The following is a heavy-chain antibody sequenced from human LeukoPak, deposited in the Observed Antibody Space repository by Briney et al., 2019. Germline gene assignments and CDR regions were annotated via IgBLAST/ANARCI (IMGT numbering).Heavy chain of an antibody. CDR1: GFTSSSYA. CDR2: ISYDGSNK. J-gene: IGHJ4*02. Sequence: GGSLRLSCAASGFTSSSYATHWVRQAPGKGLEWVAVISYDGSNKYYADSVKGRFTISRDNSKNTLYLQMNSLRAEDTAVYYCARDYRKGSNYDILTGPDYWGQGTLVTVSS. V-gene: IGHV3-30*04. CDR3: ARDYRKGSNYDILTGPDY. D-gene: IGHD3-9*01.